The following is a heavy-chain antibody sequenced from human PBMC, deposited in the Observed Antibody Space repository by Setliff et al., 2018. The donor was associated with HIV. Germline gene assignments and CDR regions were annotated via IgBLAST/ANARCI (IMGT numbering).Heavy chain of an antibody. D-gene: IGHD2-8*02. CDR2: IFHRGGT. V-gene: IGHV4-38-2*02. J-gene: IGHJ3*01. CDR1: GSSISDHYW. CDR3: LRETGVNVAADGRGYHTFDF. Sequence: SETLSLTCSVSGSSISDHYWWAWVRQAPGEGLEYIGTIFHRGGTFNNPSLKSRVTMSVDTSKNQFSLKLTSVTAADTAIYYCLRETGVNVAADGRGYHTFDFWGRGTMVTVSS.